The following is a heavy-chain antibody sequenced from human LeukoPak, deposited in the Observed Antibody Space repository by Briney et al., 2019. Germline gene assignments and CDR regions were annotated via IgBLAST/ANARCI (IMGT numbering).Heavy chain of an antibody. V-gene: IGHV3-23*01. CDR1: GFTFSSYA. CDR2: ISDSAGST. CDR3: AKPARVGYGSGIGYYYYGMDV. Sequence: GGSLRLSCAASGFTFSSYAMSWVRQAPGKGLEWVSAISDSAGSTYYADSVKGRFTISRDNSRNTLYLQMNSLRAEDTAVYYCAKPARVGYGSGIGYYYYGMDVWGQGTTVTVSS. J-gene: IGHJ6*02. D-gene: IGHD3-10*01.